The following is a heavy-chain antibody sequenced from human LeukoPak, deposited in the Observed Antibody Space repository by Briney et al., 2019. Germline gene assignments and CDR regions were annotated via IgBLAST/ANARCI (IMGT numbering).Heavy chain of an antibody. CDR2: ISYDGSNK. Sequence: GGSLRLSCAASGFTFSSYGMHWVRQAPGKGLEWVAAISYDGSNKYYADSVKGRFTISRDNSKNTLYLQMNSLRAEDTAVYYCAKETLAYCSSTSCYPLWGQGTLVTVSS. V-gene: IGHV3-30*18. CDR3: AKETLAYCSSTSCYPL. D-gene: IGHD2-2*01. CDR1: GFTFSSYG. J-gene: IGHJ4*02.